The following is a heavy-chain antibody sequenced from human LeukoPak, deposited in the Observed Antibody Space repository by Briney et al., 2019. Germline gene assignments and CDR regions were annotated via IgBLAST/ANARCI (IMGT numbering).Heavy chain of an antibody. V-gene: IGHV3-48*02. J-gene: IGHJ4*02. CDR3: ARRHGDYLGGFEY. D-gene: IGHD4-17*01. Sequence: GGSLRLSCVAPRITLSSYSMNWVRQAPGKGLEWVSYISISSSTIYYADSVKGRFTISRDNAKNSLYLQMNSLRDEDTAVYYCARRHGDYLGGFEYWGQGTLVTVSS. CDR1: RITLSSYS. CDR2: ISISSSTI.